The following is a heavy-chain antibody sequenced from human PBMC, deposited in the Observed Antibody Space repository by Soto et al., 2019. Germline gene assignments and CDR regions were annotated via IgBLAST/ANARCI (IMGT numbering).Heavy chain of an antibody. D-gene: IGHD3-22*01. Sequence: ASVKVSCKASGYTFTSYAMHWVRQAPGQGLEWMGWINAGNGNTKYSQKFQGRVTITRDTSASTAYMELSSLRSEDTAVYYCARAPYYDSSGYYSHAFDIWGQGTMVTVSS. CDR1: GYTFTSYA. J-gene: IGHJ3*02. CDR2: INAGNGNT. CDR3: ARAPYYDSSGYYSHAFDI. V-gene: IGHV1-3*01.